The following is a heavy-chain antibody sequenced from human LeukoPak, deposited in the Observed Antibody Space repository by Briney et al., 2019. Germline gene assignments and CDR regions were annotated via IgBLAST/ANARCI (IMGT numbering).Heavy chain of an antibody. D-gene: IGHD3-16*01. CDR3: TRRGGYFDY. Sequence: GGSLRLSCAVSGFTFSTYEMNWVRQAPGKGLEWISCISAGGLTTYYADSVKCRFTISRDNAKNSLYLQMNSLRAEDTAVYYCTRRGGYFDYWGQGSLVTVSS. CDR1: GFTFSTYE. J-gene: IGHJ4*02. V-gene: IGHV3-48*03. CDR2: ISAGGLTT.